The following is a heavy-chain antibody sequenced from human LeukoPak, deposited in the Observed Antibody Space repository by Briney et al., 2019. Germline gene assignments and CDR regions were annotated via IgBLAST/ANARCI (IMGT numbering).Heavy chain of an antibody. D-gene: IGHD1-14*01. Sequence: SVKVSSKASGGTFSSYAITWVRQAPGLGLEWMGRIIPTLEVANYAQKFQGRVTITADKSTSTAYMELSSLRPEDTAVYYCARVISGTWLWFWGQGTLVTVSS. J-gene: IGHJ4*02. CDR1: GGTFSSYA. V-gene: IGHV1-69*04. CDR2: IIPTLEVA. CDR3: ARVISGTWLWF.